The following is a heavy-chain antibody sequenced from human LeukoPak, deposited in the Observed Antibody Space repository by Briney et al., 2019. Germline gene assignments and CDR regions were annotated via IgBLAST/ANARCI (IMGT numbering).Heavy chain of an antibody. Sequence: GGSLRLSCAASGLTVSSNCMSWVRQAPGKGLEWVSFIYSGGDTYYADSVKGRFTISRDNSKNTFHLQMNSLRAEDTAVYYCARDHRGIYSPFDYWGQGTLVTVSS. CDR1: GLTVSSNC. CDR3: ARDHRGIYSPFDY. CDR2: IYSGGDT. V-gene: IGHV3-53*01. J-gene: IGHJ4*02. D-gene: IGHD2-21*01.